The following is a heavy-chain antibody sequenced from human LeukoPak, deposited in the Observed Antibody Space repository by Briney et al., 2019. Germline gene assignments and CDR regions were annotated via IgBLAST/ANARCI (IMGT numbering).Heavy chain of an antibody. CDR3: TESSGWFLGKIDY. J-gene: IGHJ4*02. V-gene: IGHV3-15*01. CDR2: IKSKTDGGTT. CDR1: GFTFSNAW. D-gene: IGHD6-19*01. Sequence: GGSLRLSCAASGFTFSNAWMSWVRQAPGKGLEWVGRIKSKTDGGTTDYAAPVKGRFTISRDDSKNTLYLLMNSLKTEDSAVYYCTESSGWFLGKIDYWGQGTLVTVSS.